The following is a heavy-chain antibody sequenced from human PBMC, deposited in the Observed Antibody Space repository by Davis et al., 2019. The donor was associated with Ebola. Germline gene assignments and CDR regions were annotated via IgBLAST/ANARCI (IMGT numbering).Heavy chain of an antibody. CDR3: AREAYSSSSYYYYGMDV. J-gene: IGHJ6*02. Sequence: GESLKISCAASGFTVSSNYMSWVRQAPGKGLEWVSVIYSGGSTYYADSVTGRFTISRDNSKNTLYLQMNSLRAEDTAVYYCAREAYSSSSYYYYGMDVWGQGTTVTVSS. D-gene: IGHD6-6*01. CDR1: GFTVSSNY. CDR2: IYSGGST. V-gene: IGHV3-53*01.